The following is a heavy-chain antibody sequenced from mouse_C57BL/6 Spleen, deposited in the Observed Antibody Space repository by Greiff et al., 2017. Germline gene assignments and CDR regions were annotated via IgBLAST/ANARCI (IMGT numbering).Heavy chain of an antibody. D-gene: IGHD2-2*01. V-gene: IGHV1-53*01. CDR3: ARGFMVTKGCAY. CDR1: GYTFTNYW. Sequence: QVQLQQPGTELVKPGASVKLSCKASGYTFTNYWMHWVKQRPGKGLEWIGNINPSNGGTNYNEKFKSKATLTVDKSSSTAYMQLRSLTSEDSGVYYCARGFMVTKGCAYWGQGTLVTVSA. J-gene: IGHJ3*01. CDR2: INPSNGGT.